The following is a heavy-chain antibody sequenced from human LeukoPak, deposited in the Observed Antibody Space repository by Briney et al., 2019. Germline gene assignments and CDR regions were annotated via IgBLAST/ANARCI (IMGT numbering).Heavy chain of an antibody. CDR2: IDGTSGRT. V-gene: IGHV3-23*01. D-gene: IGHD2-15*01. CDR1: GFTFSNFA. Sequence: GGSLRLSCVVSGFTFSNFAMTWVRQTPGVGLEWVATIDGTSGRTWYADSVGGRFTVSRDNFKDTLYLEMNSLRADDTAVYYCAKDFLSCSGGSCYLPRTEYWGQGTLVTVSS. J-gene: IGHJ4*02. CDR3: AKDFLSCSGGSCYLPRTEY.